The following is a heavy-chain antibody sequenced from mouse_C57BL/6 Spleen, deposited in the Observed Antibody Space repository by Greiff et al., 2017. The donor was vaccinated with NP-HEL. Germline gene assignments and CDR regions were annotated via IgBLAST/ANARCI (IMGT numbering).Heavy chain of an antibody. CDR2: INPSSGYT. J-gene: IGHJ2*01. V-gene: IGHV1-4*01. D-gene: IGHD2-4*01. CDR3: ARGGDYDVGVYFDY. Sequence: QVHVKQSGAELARPGASVKMSCKASGYTFTSYTMHWVKQRPGQGLEWIGYINPSSGYTKYNQKFKDKATLTADKSSSTAYMQLSSLTSEDSAVYYCARGGDYDVGVYFDYWGQGTTLTVSS. CDR1: GYTFTSYT.